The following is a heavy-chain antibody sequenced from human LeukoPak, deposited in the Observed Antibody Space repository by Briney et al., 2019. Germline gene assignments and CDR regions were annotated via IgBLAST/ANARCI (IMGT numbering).Heavy chain of an antibody. CDR2: TYYRSKWYN. CDR1: GDSVSSNSAA. CDR3: ARGEQWLGGDGRIDY. V-gene: IGHV6-1*01. D-gene: IGHD6-19*01. J-gene: IGHJ4*02. Sequence: SQTLSLTCATSGDSVSSNSAAWNWIRQSPSRGLEWLGRTYYRSKWYNDYAVSVKSRITINPDTSKNQFSLQLNSVTPEDTAVYYCARGEQWLGGDGRIDYWGQGTLVTVSS.